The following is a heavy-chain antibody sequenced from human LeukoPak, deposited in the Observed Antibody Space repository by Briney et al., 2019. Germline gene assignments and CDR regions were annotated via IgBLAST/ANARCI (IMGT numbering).Heavy chain of an antibody. CDR3: AKESLPCGGGSCYYYYMDV. CDR1: GFTFSNYW. Sequence: GGSLRLSCAASGFTFSNYWMHWVRQAPGKGLEWVSLISWDGGSTYYADSVKGRFTISRDNSKNSLYLQMNSLRAEDTALYYCAKESLPCGGGSCYYYYMDVWGKGTTVTVSS. CDR2: ISWDGGST. V-gene: IGHV3-43D*03. D-gene: IGHD2-15*01. J-gene: IGHJ6*03.